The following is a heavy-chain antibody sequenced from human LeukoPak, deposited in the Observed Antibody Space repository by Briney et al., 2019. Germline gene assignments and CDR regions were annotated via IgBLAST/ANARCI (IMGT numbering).Heavy chain of an antibody. CDR2: IRYDGSNK. CDR1: GFTFSSYG. Sequence: GGSLRLSCAASGFTFSSYGMHWVRQAPGKGLEWVAFIRYDGSNKYYADSVKGRFTISRDNSKNTLYLQMNSLIAEDTAVYYCARLDRETYCSSTSCYVYWGQGTLVTVSS. D-gene: IGHD2-2*01. V-gene: IGHV3-30*02. J-gene: IGHJ4*02. CDR3: ARLDRETYCSSTSCYVY.